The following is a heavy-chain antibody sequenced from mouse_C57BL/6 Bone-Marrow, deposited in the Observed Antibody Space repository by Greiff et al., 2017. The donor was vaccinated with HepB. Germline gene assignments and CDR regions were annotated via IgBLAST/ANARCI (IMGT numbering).Heavy chain of an antibody. Sequence: QVHVKQPGAELVKPGASVKLSCKASGYTFTSYWMQWVKQRPGQGLEWIGEIDPSDSYTNYNQKFKGKATLTVDTSSSTAYMQLSSLTSEDSAVYYCAIITTVVAWDYFDYWGQGTTLTVSS. J-gene: IGHJ2*01. D-gene: IGHD1-1*01. CDR3: AIITTVVAWDYFDY. CDR2: IDPSDSYT. CDR1: GYTFTSYW. V-gene: IGHV1-50*01.